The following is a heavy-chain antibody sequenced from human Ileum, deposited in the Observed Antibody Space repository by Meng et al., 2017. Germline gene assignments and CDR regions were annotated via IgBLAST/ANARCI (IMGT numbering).Heavy chain of an antibody. V-gene: IGHV4-4*02. CDR3: AREWSGSYRHFDY. J-gene: IGHJ4*02. D-gene: IGHD1-26*01. Sequence: GPGLLKRSGTLSLSGAFPGGPIGTRSWGSWVRQPPGTRVGWFREIHHSGGTNYNPSLKSRVTISVDKSKNQFSLKLNSVTAADTAVYYCAREWSGSYRHFDYWGQGTLVTVSS. CDR2: IHHSGGT. CDR1: GGPIGTRSW.